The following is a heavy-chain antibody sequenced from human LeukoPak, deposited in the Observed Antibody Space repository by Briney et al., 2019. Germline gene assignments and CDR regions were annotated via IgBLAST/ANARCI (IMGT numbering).Heavy chain of an antibody. J-gene: IGHJ4*02. CDR2: IYHSGST. D-gene: IGHD3-10*01. CDR3: ATDYYGSGSYLHSFDC. CDR1: GGSISSSYW. Sequence: SETLSLTCAVSGGSISSSYWWSWVRPPPGKGLEWIGEIYHSGSTNYNPSLKSRVTISVDKSKNQFSLKLSSVTAADTAVYYCATDYYGSGSYLHSFDCWGQGTLVTVSS. V-gene: IGHV4-4*02.